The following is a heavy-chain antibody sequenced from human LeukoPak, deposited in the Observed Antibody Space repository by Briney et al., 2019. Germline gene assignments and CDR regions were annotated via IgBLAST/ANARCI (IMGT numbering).Heavy chain of an antibody. V-gene: IGHV3-23*01. CDR3: TKVDYYDSSGYPPFDY. Sequence: GGSLRLSCAASGFTFSSYAMHWVRQAPGKGLEWVSHISGRGGSTYYADSVKGRFTISRDNSKNTLYLQMNSLRAEDTALYYCTKVDYYDSSGYPPFDYWGQGTLVTVSS. CDR1: GFTFSSYA. J-gene: IGHJ4*02. D-gene: IGHD3-22*01. CDR2: ISGRGGST.